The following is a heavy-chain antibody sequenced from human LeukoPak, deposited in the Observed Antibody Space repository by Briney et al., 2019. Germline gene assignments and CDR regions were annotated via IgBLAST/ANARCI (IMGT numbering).Heavy chain of an antibody. J-gene: IGHJ4*02. CDR1: GFTISNYG. Sequence: GRSLRLSCAASGFTISNYGMYWVRQAPGKGLEWVAVIWYDGSNKYHADSVKGRFTISRDNSKNTLYLQMNSLRAEDTAVYYCATVRAAGRSSWYLDYWGQGTLVTVSS. CDR3: ATVRAAGRSSWYLDY. CDR2: IWYDGSNK. D-gene: IGHD6-19*01. V-gene: IGHV3-33*01.